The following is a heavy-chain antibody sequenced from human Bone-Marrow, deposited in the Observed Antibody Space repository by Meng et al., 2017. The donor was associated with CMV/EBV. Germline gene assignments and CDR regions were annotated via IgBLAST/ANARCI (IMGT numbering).Heavy chain of an antibody. CDR2: IYYSGST. V-gene: IGHV4-59*01. Sequence: SETLSLTCTVSGGSISSYYWSWTRQPPGKGLEWIGYIYYSGSTNYNPSLKSRVTISVDTSKNQFSLKLSSVTAADTAVYYCARVQPTVVTQGDDAFDIWGQGTMVTVSS. CDR1: GGSISSYY. CDR3: ARVQPTVVTQGDDAFDI. D-gene: IGHD4-23*01. J-gene: IGHJ3*02.